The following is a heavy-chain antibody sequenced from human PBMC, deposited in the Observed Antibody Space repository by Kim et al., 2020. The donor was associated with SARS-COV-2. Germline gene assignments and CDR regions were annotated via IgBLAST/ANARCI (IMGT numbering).Heavy chain of an antibody. CDR2: IWYDGSNK. D-gene: IGHD3-22*01. V-gene: IGHV3-33*06. Sequence: GGSLRLSCAASGFTFSSYGMHWVRQAPGKGLEWVAVIWYDGSNKYYADSVKGRFTISRDNSKNTLYLQMNSLRAEDTAVYYCAKEPYYYEDYYYYGMDVWGQGTTVTVSS. CDR1: GFTFSSYG. J-gene: IGHJ6*02. CDR3: AKEPYYYEDYYYYGMDV.